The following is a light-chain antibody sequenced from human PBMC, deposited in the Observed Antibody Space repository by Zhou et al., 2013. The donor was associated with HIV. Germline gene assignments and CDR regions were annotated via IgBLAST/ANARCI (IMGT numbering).Light chain of an antibody. CDR2: KAS. CDR3: QQYNSYSAT. CDR1: QNIDKW. Sequence: DIQMTQSPSTLSASVGDRVTITCRASQNIDKWLAWYQQKPGKVPKLLIYKASTLDSGVPSRFSGSGSGTEFALTISSLQPDDFATYYCQQYNSYSATFGQGTKAGDQT. V-gene: IGKV1-5*03. J-gene: IGKJ2*01.